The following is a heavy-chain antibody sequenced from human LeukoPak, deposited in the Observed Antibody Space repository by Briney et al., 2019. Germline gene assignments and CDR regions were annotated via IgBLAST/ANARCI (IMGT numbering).Heavy chain of an antibody. CDR1: GFTFSSYG. CDR3: AKDSGYCSSATCGVCS. D-gene: IGHD2-2*03. CDR2: ISYDGSNK. J-gene: IGHJ5*02. V-gene: IGHV3-30*18. Sequence: GGSLRLSCAASGFTFSSYGMHWVRQAPGKGLEWVAVISYDGSNKYYADSVKGRFTISRDNSKNTLYLQMNSLRGEDTAVYYCAKDSGYCSSATCGVCSWGQGTLVTVSS.